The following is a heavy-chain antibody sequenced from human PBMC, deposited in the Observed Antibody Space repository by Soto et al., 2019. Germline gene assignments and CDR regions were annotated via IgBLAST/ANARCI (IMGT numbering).Heavy chain of an antibody. CDR3: ARLVERILTGYYDDY. CDR1: GYTFTSYG. Sequence: ASVKVSCKASGYTFTSYGISWVRQAPGQGLEWMGWISAYNGNTNYAQKLQGRVTMTTDTSTSTAYMELRSLRSDDTAVYYCARLVERILTGYYDDYWGQGTLVTVSS. J-gene: IGHJ4*02. CDR2: ISAYNGNT. V-gene: IGHV1-18*01. D-gene: IGHD3-9*01.